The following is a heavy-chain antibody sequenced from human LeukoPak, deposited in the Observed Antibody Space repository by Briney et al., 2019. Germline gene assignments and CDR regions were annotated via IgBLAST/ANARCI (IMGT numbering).Heavy chain of an antibody. J-gene: IGHJ4*02. V-gene: IGHV3-21*01. CDR1: GFTFSSYS. Sequence: PGGSLRLSCAASGFTFSSYSMNWVRQAPGKGLEWVSSISSSSSYIYYADSVKGRFTISRDNAKNSLYLQMNNLRADDTALYYCARERWDYIIDYWGQGTLVTVSS. CDR3: ARERWDYIIDY. D-gene: IGHD4-11*01. CDR2: ISSSSSYI.